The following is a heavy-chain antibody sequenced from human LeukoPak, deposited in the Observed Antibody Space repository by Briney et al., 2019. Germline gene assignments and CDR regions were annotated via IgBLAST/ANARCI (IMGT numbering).Heavy chain of an antibody. CDR3: ARAPGYRSFLDY. D-gene: IGHD5-12*01. CDR2: ISYDGSDK. CDR1: GFTFSSYG. J-gene: IGHJ4*02. V-gene: IGHV3-30*03. Sequence: GRSLRLSCAASGFTFSSYGMHWVRQAPGKGLEWVAVISYDGSDKYYADSVKGRFTISRDNAKNSLYLQMNSLRAENMAVYYCARAPGYRSFLDYWGQGTLVTVSS.